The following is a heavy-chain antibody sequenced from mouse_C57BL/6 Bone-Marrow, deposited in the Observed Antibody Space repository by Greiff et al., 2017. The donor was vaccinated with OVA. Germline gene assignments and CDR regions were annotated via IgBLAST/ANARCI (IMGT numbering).Heavy chain of an antibody. CDR1: GYTFTSYG. Sequence: VQLQESGAELARPGASVKLSCKASGYTFTSYGISWVKQRTGQGLEWIGEIYPRSGNTYYNEKFKGKATLTADKSSSTAYMELRSLTSEDSAVYFGARWARLFPDFDYWGQGTTLTVSS. J-gene: IGHJ2*01. CDR3: ARWARLFPDFDY. CDR2: IYPRSGNT. V-gene: IGHV1-81*01.